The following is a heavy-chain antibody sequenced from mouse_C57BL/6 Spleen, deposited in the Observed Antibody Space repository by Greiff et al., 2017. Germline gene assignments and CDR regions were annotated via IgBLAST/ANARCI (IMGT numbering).Heavy chain of an antibody. J-gene: IGHJ4*01. CDR1: GYTFTSYW. CDR2: IHPNSGST. Sequence: QVQLQQPGAELVKPGASVKLSCKASGYTFTSYWMHWVKQRPGQGLEWIGMIHPNSGSTNYNEKFKSKATLTVDKSSSTAYMQLSSLTSEDSAVYYCARRTYYDYDGNAMDYWGQGTSVTVSS. D-gene: IGHD2-4*01. V-gene: IGHV1-64*01. CDR3: ARRTYYDYDGNAMDY.